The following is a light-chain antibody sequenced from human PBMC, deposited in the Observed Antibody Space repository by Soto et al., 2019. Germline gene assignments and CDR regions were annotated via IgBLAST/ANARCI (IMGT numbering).Light chain of an antibody. CDR2: GAS. CDR1: QSFTSN. Sequence: EIVMTQFPATLSVSPGERATLSCRASQSFTSNLAWYQHKPGQAPRLLIYGASTRATDVPDRFSGSGSGTEFTLTTSNRQSEDLAVYYCQQYNNWPRTVGQGTRLEIK. J-gene: IGKJ5*01. V-gene: IGKV3-15*01. CDR3: QQYNNWPRT.